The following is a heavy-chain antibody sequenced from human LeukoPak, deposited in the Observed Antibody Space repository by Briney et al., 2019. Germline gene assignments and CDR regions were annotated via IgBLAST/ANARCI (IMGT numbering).Heavy chain of an antibody. CDR2: IKAGNGDT. Sequence: ASVKVSCKASGYIFTKYVVHWVRQAPGQRPEWMVWIKAGNGDTKYSQNFQDRLTLTRDTSASTVYMELSSLTSEDTALYYCARDDCGDTCYPGGYWGQGTLVTVSS. CDR1: GYIFTKYV. J-gene: IGHJ4*02. CDR3: ARDDCGDTCYPGGY. V-gene: IGHV1-3*01. D-gene: IGHD2-21*01.